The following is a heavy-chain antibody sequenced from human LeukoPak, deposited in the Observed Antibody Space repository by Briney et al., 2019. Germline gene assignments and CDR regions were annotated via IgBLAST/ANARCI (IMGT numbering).Heavy chain of an antibody. CDR2: ISGSGDNT. V-gene: IGHV3-23*01. D-gene: IGHD2-2*02. Sequence: PGGSLRLSCAASGFTFSTFAMTWVRQGPGKGLEWVSTISGSGDNTYYADSVQGRFTISRDNSKNTLYLQMNTLRAEDTAAYYCAKEGYCSSISCYIPRGYYMDVWGKGTTVTVS. CDR3: AKEGYCSSISCYIPRGYYMDV. J-gene: IGHJ6*03. CDR1: GFTFSTFA.